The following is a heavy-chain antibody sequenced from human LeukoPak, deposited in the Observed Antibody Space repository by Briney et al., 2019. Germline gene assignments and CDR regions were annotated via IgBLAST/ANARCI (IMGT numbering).Heavy chain of an antibody. CDR2: ISGSGGST. D-gene: IGHD3-3*01. J-gene: IGHJ6*03. CDR3: AKAFKFGVIIPPTYYYYYMDV. V-gene: IGHV3-23*01. CDR1: GFTFSSYA. Sequence: GGSLRLSCAASGFTFSSYAMSWVRQAPGKGLEWVSAISGSGGSTYYADSVKGRFTISRDNSKNALYLQMNSLRAEDTAVYYCAKAFKFGVIIPPTYYYYYMDVWGKGTTVTVSS.